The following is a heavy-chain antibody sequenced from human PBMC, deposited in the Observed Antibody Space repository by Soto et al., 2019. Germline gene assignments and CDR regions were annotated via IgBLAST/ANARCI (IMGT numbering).Heavy chain of an antibody. CDR3: ARRWGEGRVDY. D-gene: IGHD3-10*01. CDR2: IYHSGST. Sequence: QVQLQESGPGLVKPSGTLSLTCAVSGGSISSSNWWSWVRQPPGKGLQWIGEIYHSGSTNYIPSPKSRVTISVDESRNQFSLKLSAVTAAGTAVYYCARRWGEGRVDYWGQGTLVTVSS. V-gene: IGHV4-4*02. CDR1: GGSISSSNW. J-gene: IGHJ4*02.